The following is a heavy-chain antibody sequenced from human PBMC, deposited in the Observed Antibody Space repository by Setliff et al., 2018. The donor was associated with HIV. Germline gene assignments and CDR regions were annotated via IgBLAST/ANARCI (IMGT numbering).Heavy chain of an antibody. D-gene: IGHD3-22*01. Sequence: ASVKVSCKASEGTFSSYVISWVRQAPGQGPEWMGWMNPNSGNTGYAQKFQGRVTMTRNTSISTAYMELSSLRSDDTAVYYCATYHYYDSSAYYIDLYYLDYWGQGTLVTVSS. CDR3: ATYHYYDSSAYYIDLYYLDY. V-gene: IGHV1-8*02. CDR1: EGTFSSYV. J-gene: IGHJ4*02. CDR2: MNPNSGNT.